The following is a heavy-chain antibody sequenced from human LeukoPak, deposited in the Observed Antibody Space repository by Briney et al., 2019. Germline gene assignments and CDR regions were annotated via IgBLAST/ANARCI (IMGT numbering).Heavy chain of an antibody. V-gene: IGHV3-30-3*01. CDR1: GFTLSSYA. CDR2: ISYDGSNK. CDR3: ARAGDSSGWYYFDY. Sequence: GGSLRLSCAASGFTLSSYAMHWVRQAPGKGLEWVAVISYDGSNKYYADSVKGRFTISRDNSKNTLYLQMNSLRAEDTAVYYCARAGDSSGWYYFDYWGQGTLVTVSS. D-gene: IGHD6-19*01. J-gene: IGHJ4*02.